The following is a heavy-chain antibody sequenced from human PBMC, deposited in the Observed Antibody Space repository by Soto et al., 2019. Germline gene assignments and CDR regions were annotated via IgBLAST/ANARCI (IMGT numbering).Heavy chain of an antibody. CDR3: ARIPTVTTWFDY. CDR1: GFTFSSYA. Sequence: EVQLLESGGGLVQPGGSLRLSCAASGFTFSSYAMSWVRQAPGKGLEWVSAISGSGGSTYYADSVKGRFTISRDNSKNTLYLQMNSLRYEDTAVYYCARIPTVTTWFDYLGQGTLVTVSS. J-gene: IGHJ4*02. CDR2: ISGSGGST. D-gene: IGHD4-17*01. V-gene: IGHV3-23*01.